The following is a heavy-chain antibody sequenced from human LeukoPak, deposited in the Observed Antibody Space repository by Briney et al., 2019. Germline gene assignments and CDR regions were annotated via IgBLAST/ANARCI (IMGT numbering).Heavy chain of an antibody. CDR2: MNPNSGNT. CDR3: ASGSASGSHRTS. Sequence: ASVKVSCQASGYTFTNYDINWVRQAIGQGLEWMGWMNPNSGNTGYAQKFQGRVTMTRNTSIGTAYMELSSLTSEDTAVYFCASGSASGSHRTSWGQGTLVTVSS. V-gene: IGHV1-8*01. J-gene: IGHJ5*02. D-gene: IGHD3-10*01. CDR1: GYTFTNYD.